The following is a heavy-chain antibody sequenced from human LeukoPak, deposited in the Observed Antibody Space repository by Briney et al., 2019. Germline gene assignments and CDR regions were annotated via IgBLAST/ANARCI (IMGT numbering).Heavy chain of an antibody. CDR2: INPNSGGT. CDR3: ATTLHIVVVTWHAFDI. J-gene: IGHJ3*02. CDR1: GYTFTGNF. D-gene: IGHD2-21*02. V-gene: IGHV1-2*02. Sequence: ASVKVSCKASGYTFTGNFMHWVRQAPGQGLEWMGWINPNSGGTNYAPKFQGRVTMTRDTSITTAYMELSRLTSDDTTIYYCATTLHIVVVTWHAFDIWGQGTMVTVSS.